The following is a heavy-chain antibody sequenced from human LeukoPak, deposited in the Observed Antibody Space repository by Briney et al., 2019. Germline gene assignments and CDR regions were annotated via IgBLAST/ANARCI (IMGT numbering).Heavy chain of an antibody. V-gene: IGHV3-30*03. J-gene: IGHJ4*02. CDR1: GFTFSTYG. CDR2: ISYDGIHK. Sequence: GGSLRLSCAASGFTFSTYGMHWVRQAPGKGLEWVAVISYDGIHKYYADSVKGRFTISRDNSRNTLYLQMDSLRAEDTAVYYCARGPLYNYDILTGYDYWGQGTLVTVSS. CDR3: ARGPLYNYDILTGYDY. D-gene: IGHD3-9*01.